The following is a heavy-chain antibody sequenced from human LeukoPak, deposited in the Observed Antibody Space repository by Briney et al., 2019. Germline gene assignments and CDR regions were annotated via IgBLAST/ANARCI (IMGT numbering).Heavy chain of an antibody. CDR3: AKAAAGTYFDY. CDR2: IWYDGSNK. CDR1: GFTFSSYG. D-gene: IGHD6-13*01. V-gene: IGHV3-33*06. Sequence: GGPLRLSCAASGFTFSSYGMHWVRQAPGKGLEWVAVIWYDGSNKYYADSVKGRFTISRDNSKNTLYLQMNSLRAEDTAVYYCAKAAAGTYFDYWGQGTLVTVSS. J-gene: IGHJ4*02.